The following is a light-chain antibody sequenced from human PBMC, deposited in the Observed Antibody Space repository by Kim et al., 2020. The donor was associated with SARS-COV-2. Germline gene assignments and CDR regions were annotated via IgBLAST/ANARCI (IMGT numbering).Light chain of an antibody. J-gene: IGKJ4*01. V-gene: IGKV3D-15*01. CDR3: QQYNNWPPLT. CDR2: GAS. CDR1: QSVSSS. Sequence: SPGERATLSCRASQSVSSSLAWYQQKPGQAPRLLIYGASTRATGIPGRFSGSGSGTEFTLTISSLQSEDFAVYYCQQYNNWPPLTFGGGTKVEIK.